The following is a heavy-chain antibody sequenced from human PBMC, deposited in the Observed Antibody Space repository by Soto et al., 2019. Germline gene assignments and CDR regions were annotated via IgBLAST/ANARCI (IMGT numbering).Heavy chain of an antibody. CDR1: GFTFSSYA. CDR2: ISYDGSNK. V-gene: IGHV3-30-3*01. Sequence: GGSLRLSCTASGFTFSSYAMHWVRQAPGKGLEWVAVISYDGSNKYYADSVKGRFTISRDNSKNTLYLQMNSLRAEDTAVYYCARSSGYSYGSYYGMDVWGQGTTVTVSS. D-gene: IGHD5-18*01. CDR3: ARSSGYSYGSYYGMDV. J-gene: IGHJ6*02.